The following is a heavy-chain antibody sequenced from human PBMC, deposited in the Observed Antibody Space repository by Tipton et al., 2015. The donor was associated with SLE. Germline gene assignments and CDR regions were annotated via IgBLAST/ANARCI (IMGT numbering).Heavy chain of an antibody. CDR2: INHSGST. CDR1: GGSFSGYY. V-gene: IGHV4-34*01. CDR3: ARAAYSSSWFGY. Sequence: AGLVKPSETLSLTCAVYGGSFSGYYWSWIRQPPGKGLEWIGEINHSGSTNYNPSLKSRVTISVDTSKNQFSLKLSSVTAADTAVYYCARAAYSSSWFGYWGQGTLVTVSS. J-gene: IGHJ4*02. D-gene: IGHD6-13*01.